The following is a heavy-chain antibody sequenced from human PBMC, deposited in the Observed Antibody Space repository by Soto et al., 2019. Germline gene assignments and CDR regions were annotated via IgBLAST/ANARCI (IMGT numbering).Heavy chain of an antibody. CDR1: GFTFSSYG. Sequence: GGSLRLSCAASGFTFSSYGMHWVRQAPGKGLEWVAVMSYDGSNKYYADSVKGRFTISRDNSKNTLYLQMNSLRAEDTAVYYCAKAGRYSYGYFDYWGQGTLVTVSS. CDR2: MSYDGSNK. D-gene: IGHD5-18*01. CDR3: AKAGRYSYGYFDY. J-gene: IGHJ4*02. V-gene: IGHV3-30*18.